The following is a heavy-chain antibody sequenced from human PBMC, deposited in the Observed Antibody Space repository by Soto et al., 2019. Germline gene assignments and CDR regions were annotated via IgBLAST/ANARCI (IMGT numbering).Heavy chain of an antibody. Sequence: QVQLVESGGGVVQPGRSLRLSCAASGFTFSSYGMHWVRQAPGKGLEWVAVIWYDGSNKYYADSVKGRFTISRDNSKNTLYLQMNSLRAEDTAVYYCTGSPTYYFDYWGQGTLVTVSS. D-gene: IGHD6-13*01. J-gene: IGHJ4*02. CDR2: IWYDGSNK. V-gene: IGHV3-33*01. CDR1: GFTFSSYG. CDR3: TGSPTYYFDY.